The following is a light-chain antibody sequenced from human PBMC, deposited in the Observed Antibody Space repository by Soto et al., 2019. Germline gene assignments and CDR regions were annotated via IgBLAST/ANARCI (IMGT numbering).Light chain of an antibody. CDR3: QQSYTTPSWT. Sequence: DIQLIQSPSSLSASVGDRVTITCHTSQRVSSYLNWYQQKPGKAPKLLINAVSTLHSGVPSRFSGSGSETDFTLTISSLQPEDSGTSYGQQSYTTPSWTFGQGTKVEI. CDR2: AVS. J-gene: IGKJ1*01. CDR1: QRVSSY. V-gene: IGKV1-39*01.